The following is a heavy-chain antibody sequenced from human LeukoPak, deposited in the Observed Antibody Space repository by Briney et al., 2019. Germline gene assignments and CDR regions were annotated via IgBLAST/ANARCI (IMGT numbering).Heavy chain of an antibody. J-gene: IGHJ4*02. Sequence: GGSLRLSCEASGFPFSSYSMNWVRQAPGKGLEWVSYISSSGHATYYVDSVKGRFTMSRDNVENSLFLQMNSPRAEDTAVYYCVRVKGSRFDYWGKGTLVTVSS. CDR3: VRVKGSRFDY. CDR2: ISSSGHAT. V-gene: IGHV3-48*01. CDR1: GFPFSSYS. D-gene: IGHD2-15*01.